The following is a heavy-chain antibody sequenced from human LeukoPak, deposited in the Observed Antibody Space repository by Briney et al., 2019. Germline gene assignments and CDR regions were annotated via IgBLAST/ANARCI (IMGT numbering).Heavy chain of an antibody. D-gene: IGHD3-22*01. CDR3: AKEKKYYYDGSGYPGYDY. CDR1: GFTFSSYA. J-gene: IGHJ4*02. Sequence: PGGSLRLSCAASGFTFSSYAMHWVRQAPGKGLEWVAVISYDGNNKYYADSVKGRFTISRDNSKSTLYLQMNSLRAEDTAVYYCAKEKKYYYDGSGYPGYDYWGQGTLVTVSS. V-gene: IGHV3-30-3*01. CDR2: ISYDGNNK.